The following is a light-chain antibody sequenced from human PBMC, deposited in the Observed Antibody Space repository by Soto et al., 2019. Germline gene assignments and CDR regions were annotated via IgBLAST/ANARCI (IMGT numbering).Light chain of an antibody. CDR1: QTISSSF. CDR3: HQFGSSPLDT. Sequence: EIVLTLSPGTLSLSPGERATLSCRASQTISSSFLAWYQQKPGQAPRLLIYRASRRAPGIPDRFSGSGSWTDFTLTISRLEPEDFAVYYCHQFGSSPLDTFGPGTKVDI. V-gene: IGKV3-20*01. J-gene: IGKJ3*01. CDR2: RAS.